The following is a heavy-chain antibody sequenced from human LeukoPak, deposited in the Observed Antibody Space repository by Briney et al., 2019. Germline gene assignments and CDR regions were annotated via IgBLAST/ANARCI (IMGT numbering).Heavy chain of an antibody. J-gene: IGHJ4*02. CDR1: GFTFSSYA. D-gene: IGHD2-15*01. Sequence: PGGSLRLSCAASGFTFSSYAMTWVRQAPGKGLEWISSMSSGGSYIYYADSVRGRFTIPRDNAQDSLFLLMNSLRVEDTAVYCGARGRPTGSSRRFVVQWGQGTLVSVPS. CDR2: MSSGGSYI. V-gene: IGHV3-21*06. CDR3: ARGRPTGSSRRFVVQ.